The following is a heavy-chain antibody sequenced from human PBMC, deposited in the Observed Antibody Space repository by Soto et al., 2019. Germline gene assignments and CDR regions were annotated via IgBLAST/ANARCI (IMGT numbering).Heavy chain of an antibody. CDR3: DVWDYGDSFGY. Sequence: GGSLRLSCAASGFTFSSYGMHWVRQAPGKGLEWGAVISYDGSNKYYADSVKGRFTISRDNSKNTLYLQMNSLRAEDTAVYYCDVWDYGDSFGYWGQGTLVTVSS. J-gene: IGHJ4*02. CDR2: ISYDGSNK. V-gene: IGHV3-30*03. D-gene: IGHD4-17*01. CDR1: GFTFSSYG.